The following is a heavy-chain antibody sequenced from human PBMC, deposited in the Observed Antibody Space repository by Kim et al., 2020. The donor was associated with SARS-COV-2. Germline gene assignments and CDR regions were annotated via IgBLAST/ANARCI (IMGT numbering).Heavy chain of an antibody. CDR3: ASRSPIAAAGIGWFDP. V-gene: IGHV1-69*01. Sequence: KFQGRVTITADESTSTAYMELSSLRSEDTAVYYCASRSPIAAAGIGWFDPWGQGTLVTVSS. D-gene: IGHD6-13*01. J-gene: IGHJ5*02.